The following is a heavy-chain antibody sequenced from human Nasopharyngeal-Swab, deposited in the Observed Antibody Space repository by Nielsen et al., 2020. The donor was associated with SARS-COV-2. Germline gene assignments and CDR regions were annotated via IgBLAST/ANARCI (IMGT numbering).Heavy chain of an antibody. CDR1: GFTLSTYW. Sequence: GESLKISCAASGFTLSTYWMHWVRQAPGKGLEWLARISHDSRVISHSDAVKGRVTVSRDNSENSLFLQMNSLTTADTARYFCVRDDTTYSFDYWGQGALVTVSS. J-gene: IGHJ4*02. D-gene: IGHD1-14*01. V-gene: IGHV3-30*03. CDR3: VRDDTTYSFDY. CDR2: ISHDSRVI.